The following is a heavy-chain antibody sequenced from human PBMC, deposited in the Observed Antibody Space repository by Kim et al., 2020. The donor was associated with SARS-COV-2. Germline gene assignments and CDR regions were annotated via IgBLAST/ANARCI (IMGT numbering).Heavy chain of an antibody. CDR2: INAGNGNT. D-gene: IGHD3-22*01. CDR1: GYTFTSYA. Sequence: ASVKVSCKASGYTFTSYAMHWVRQAPGQRLEWMGWINAGNGNTKYSQKFQGRVTITRDTSASTAYMALSSLRSEDTAVYYCARDLDYDSRGFDYWGQGTLVTVSS. CDR3: ARDLDYDSRGFDY. V-gene: IGHV1-3*01. J-gene: IGHJ4*02.